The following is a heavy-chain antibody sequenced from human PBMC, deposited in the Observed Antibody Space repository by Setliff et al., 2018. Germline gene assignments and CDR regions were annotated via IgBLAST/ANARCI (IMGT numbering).Heavy chain of an antibody. CDR2: INHSGTT. CDR3: ARGRNVAARLLDT. Sequence: SETLPLTCTAYGGTFSDYYWTWIRQPPGKGLEWIGEINHSGTTNYNPSLKSRVTISVDTSKNQFSLTMSSVTAADAAVYYCARGRNVAARLLDTWGQGSRVTVSS. CDR1: GGTFSDYY. V-gene: IGHV4-34*01. J-gene: IGHJ5*02. D-gene: IGHD6-6*01.